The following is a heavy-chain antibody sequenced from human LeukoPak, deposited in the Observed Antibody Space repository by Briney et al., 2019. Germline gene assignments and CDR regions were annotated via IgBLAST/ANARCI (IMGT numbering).Heavy chain of an antibody. CDR1: GGSISSGGYY. D-gene: IGHD4-17*01. CDR2: IYYSGST. V-gene: IGHV4-31*03. CDR3: ATKRDYNFDY. Sequence: SQTLSLTCTVSGGSISSGGYYWSWIRQHPGKGLEWIGYIYYSGSTYYNPSLRSRDTISVDTSKNQFSLKLSSVTAADTAVYYCATKRDYNFDYWGQGTLVTVSS. J-gene: IGHJ4*02.